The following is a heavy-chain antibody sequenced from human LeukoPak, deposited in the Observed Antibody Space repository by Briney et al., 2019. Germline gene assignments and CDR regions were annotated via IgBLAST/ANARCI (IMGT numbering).Heavy chain of an antibody. Sequence: SETLSLTCAVYGGSLSGYYWSWIRQPPGKGLEWIGEINHSGSTNYNPSLKSRVTISVDTSKNQFSLKLSSVTAADTAVYYCARNVWRHFDYWGQGTLVTVSS. CDR3: ARNVWRHFDY. CDR2: INHSGST. V-gene: IGHV4-34*01. CDR1: GGSLSGYY. J-gene: IGHJ4*02.